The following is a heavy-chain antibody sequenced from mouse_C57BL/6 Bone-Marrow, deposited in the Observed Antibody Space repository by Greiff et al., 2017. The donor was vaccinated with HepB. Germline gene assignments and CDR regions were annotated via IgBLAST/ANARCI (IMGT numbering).Heavy chain of an antibody. V-gene: IGHV1-72*01. CDR3: ARPLYYYGGYFDV. CDR2: IDPNSGGT. Sequence: QVQLKQPGAELVKPGASVKLSCKASGYTFTSYWMHWVKQRPGRGLEWIGRIDPNSGGTKYNEKFKSKATLTVDKPSSTAYMQLSSLTSEDSAVYYCARPLYYYGGYFDVWGTGTTVTVSS. D-gene: IGHD1-1*01. CDR1: GYTFTSYW. J-gene: IGHJ1*03.